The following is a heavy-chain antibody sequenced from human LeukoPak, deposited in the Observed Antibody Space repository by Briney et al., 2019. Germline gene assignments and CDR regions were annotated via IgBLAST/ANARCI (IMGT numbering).Heavy chain of an antibody. Sequence: SETLSLTCTVSGGSISSSSYYWGWIRQPPGKGLEWIGSIYYSGSTYYNPSLKSRVTISVDTSKNQFSLKLSSVTAADTAVYYCARADSPYYYDSSGPKFDYWGQGTLVTVSS. V-gene: IGHV4-39*01. CDR1: GGSISSSSYY. J-gene: IGHJ4*02. CDR3: ARADSPYYYDSSGPKFDY. CDR2: IYYSGST. D-gene: IGHD3-22*01.